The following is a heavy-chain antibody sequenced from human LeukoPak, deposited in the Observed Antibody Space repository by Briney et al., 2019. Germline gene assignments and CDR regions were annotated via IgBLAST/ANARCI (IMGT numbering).Heavy chain of an antibody. CDR1: GFTFSSCE. CDR2: SRSKTDGGTT. V-gene: IGHV3-15*01. D-gene: IGHD5/OR15-5a*01. CDR3: TTACLH. Sequence: GGSCRLSGAASGFTFSSCEMNWVAQAPGKGLEWVGRSRSKTDGGTTDFATPVKGRLTISREYSKSTLYLHMDSLKTEDTAVYYCTTACLHWGQGTLVTVSS. J-gene: IGHJ4*02.